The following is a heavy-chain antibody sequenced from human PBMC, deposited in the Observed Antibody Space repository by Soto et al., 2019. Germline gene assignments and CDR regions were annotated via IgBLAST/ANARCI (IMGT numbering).Heavy chain of an antibody. CDR2: IIPILDVA. V-gene: IGHV1-69*02. CDR1: GGDFLSYT. J-gene: IGHJ6*02. CDR3: AQVRFGESWHGMDV. Sequence: QLVQSGAEVKKPGSSVKVSCKASGGDFLSYTISWVRQAPGQGPEWMGTIIPILDVAKNAQKFQGRVAITADKATSTVYMELRSPSADDTAASYCAQVRFGESWHGMDVCGQGTPITASS. D-gene: IGHD3-10*01.